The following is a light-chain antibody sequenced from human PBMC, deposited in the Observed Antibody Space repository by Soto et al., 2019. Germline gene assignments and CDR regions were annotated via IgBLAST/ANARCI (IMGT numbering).Light chain of an antibody. Sequence: DIQMTQSPSSLSASVGDRVTITCRASQGIGKSLAWYQHKPGKVPKLLIYAASTLQSGVPSRFSGSGSGTDFTLTISSLQPEDVATYYCQRYDIAPWTFGQGTKVEI. CDR3: QRYDIAPWT. CDR1: QGIGKS. V-gene: IGKV1-27*01. CDR2: AAS. J-gene: IGKJ1*01.